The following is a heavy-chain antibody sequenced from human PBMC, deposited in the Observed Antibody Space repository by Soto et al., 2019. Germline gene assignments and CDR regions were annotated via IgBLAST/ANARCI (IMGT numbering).Heavy chain of an antibody. J-gene: IGHJ6*02. CDR1: GGSISRYY. V-gene: IGHV4-59*12. Sequence: SETLSLTCTVSGGSISRYYWSWIRQPPGKGLEWIGYIYYSGSTNYNPSLKSRVTISLDTSKNQFSLKLSSVTAADTAVYYCARGSSIAGLYYGMDVWGQGTTVTVSS. D-gene: IGHD6-6*01. CDR2: IYYSGST. CDR3: ARGSSIAGLYYGMDV.